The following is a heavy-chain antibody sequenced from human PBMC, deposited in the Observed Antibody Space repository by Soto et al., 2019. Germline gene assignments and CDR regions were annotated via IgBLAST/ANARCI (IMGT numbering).Heavy chain of an antibody. CDR1: GGTFSSYA. J-gene: IGHJ5*02. CDR3: ARWHQLVPVGLGAPLNWFDT. V-gene: IGHV1-69*12. D-gene: IGHD6-6*01. Sequence: QVQLVQSGAEVKKPGASVKVSCKASGGTFSSYAISWVRQAPGQGLEWLGGIIPIFGTANYAQKFQGSVTITAEESASTAYRELSSLRSEDTAVYYCARWHQLVPVGLGAPLNWFDTWVQGTLVTVSS. CDR2: IIPIFGTA.